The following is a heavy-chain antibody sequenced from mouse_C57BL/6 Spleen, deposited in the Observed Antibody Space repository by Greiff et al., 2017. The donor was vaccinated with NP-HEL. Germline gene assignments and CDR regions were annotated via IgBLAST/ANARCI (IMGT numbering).Heavy chain of an antibody. CDR3: ASGDSNAWFAY. CDR1: GFSLTSYG. V-gene: IGHV2-6*01. CDR2: IWGVGST. Sequence: QVQLKESGPGLVAPSQSLSITCTVSGFSLTSYGVDWVRQSPGKGLEWLGVIWGVGSTNYNCALKSRLSISNGNSKSQIFLKMNSLQTDDTAMYYCASGDSNAWFAYWGPGTLVTVSA. J-gene: IGHJ3*01. D-gene: IGHD2-5*01.